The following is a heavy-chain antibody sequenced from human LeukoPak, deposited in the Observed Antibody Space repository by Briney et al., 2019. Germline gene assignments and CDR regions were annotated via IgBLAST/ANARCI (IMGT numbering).Heavy chain of an antibody. CDR3: ARYSSSWHYYFDY. J-gene: IGHJ4*02. CDR2: ISGSGSPI. CDR1: GFTFSSYE. D-gene: IGHD6-13*01. V-gene: IGHV3-48*03. Sequence: GGSLRLSCAASGFTFSSYEMNWVRQAPGKGLEWVSYISGSGSPIYYADSVKGRFTISRDNAQNSLYLQMNSLRAEDTAVYYCARYSSSWHYYFDYWGQGALVTVSS.